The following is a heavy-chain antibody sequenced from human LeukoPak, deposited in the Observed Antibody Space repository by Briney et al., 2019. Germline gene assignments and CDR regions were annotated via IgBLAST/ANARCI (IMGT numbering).Heavy chain of an antibody. CDR3: ATWFFGSSWD. J-gene: IGHJ4*02. D-gene: IGHD6-13*01. V-gene: IGHV3-23*01. Sequence: GGSLRLSCAASGFTFSSDAMSWGRQAPGKGLEWVSAISGSGGSTYYADSVKGRFTISRDNAKNSLYLQMNSLRAEDTAVYYCATWFFGSSWDWGQGTLVTVSS. CDR2: ISGSGGST. CDR1: GFTFSSDA.